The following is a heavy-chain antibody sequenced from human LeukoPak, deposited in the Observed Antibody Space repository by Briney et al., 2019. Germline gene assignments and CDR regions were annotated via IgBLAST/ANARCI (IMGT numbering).Heavy chain of an antibody. CDR3: ARDQWVHYYYGMDV. CDR2: IKQDGSEK. CDR1: GFTFSSYW. D-gene: IGHD1-26*01. V-gene: IGHV3-7*03. J-gene: IGHJ6*02. Sequence: GGSLRLSCAASGFTFSSYWMSWVRQAPGKGLEWVANIKQDGSEKYYVDSVKGRFTISRDNAKNSLYLQMNSLRAEDTAVYYCARDQWVHYYYGMDVWGQGTTVTVSS.